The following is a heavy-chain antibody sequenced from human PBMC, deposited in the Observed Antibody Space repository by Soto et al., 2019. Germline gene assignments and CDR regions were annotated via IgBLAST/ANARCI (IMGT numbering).Heavy chain of an antibody. CDR2: IIPLFGTT. V-gene: IGHV1-69*13. CDR3: ARHSIAAAGTDY. Sequence: SVKVSCKASGGTFSSYTIAWVRQAPGQGLEWMGEIIPLFGTTNYVEKFQGRLTITADASTSTAYMELSSLRSEDTAMYYCARHSIAAAGTDYWGQGTLVTVSS. D-gene: IGHD6-13*01. CDR1: GGTFSSYT. J-gene: IGHJ4*02.